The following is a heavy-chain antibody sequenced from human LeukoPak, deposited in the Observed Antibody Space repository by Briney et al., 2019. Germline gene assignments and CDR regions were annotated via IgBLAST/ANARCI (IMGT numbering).Heavy chain of an antibody. V-gene: IGHV3-74*01. CDR2: INSDGSSR. CDR3: ARGGPDSSDYSSLFDY. CDR1: GXTFSNYW. D-gene: IGHD3-22*01. J-gene: IGHJ4*02. Sequence: GGSLGLSCAASGXTFSNYWMSWVRQAPGKGLVWVSRINSDGSSRHYADSVKGRFTISRDNAKNTLHLQMTSLRAEDTAVYYCARGGPDSSDYSSLFDYWGRGILVTVSS.